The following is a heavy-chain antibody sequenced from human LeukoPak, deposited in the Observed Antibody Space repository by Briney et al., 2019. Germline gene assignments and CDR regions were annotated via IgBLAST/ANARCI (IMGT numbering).Heavy chain of an antibody. J-gene: IGHJ3*02. CDR3: AVGNCPTTSCYPGVAFDI. V-gene: IGHV4-30-2*01. D-gene: IGHD2-2*01. Sequence: PSQTLSLTCTVSGGSISSGGYYWSWIRQPPGKGLEWIGYIYHSGSTNYNPSLQSRVTISVDTSKNQFSLKLTSVTAADTAVYYCAVGNCPTTSCYPGVAFDIWGQGTMVTVSS. CDR2: IYHSGST. CDR1: GGSISSGGYY.